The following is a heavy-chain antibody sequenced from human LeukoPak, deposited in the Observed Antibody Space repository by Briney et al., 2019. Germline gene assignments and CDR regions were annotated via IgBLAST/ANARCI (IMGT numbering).Heavy chain of an antibody. J-gene: IGHJ4*02. Sequence: PGGSLRLSCAASGFTFTNAWMSWVRQAPGKGLEWVGRIKSKSDGGTTDSAAPVKGRFIISRDDSENTLYLQMNSLKTEDTAVYYCTTTRVFGDTLTDYWGQGTLVTVSS. CDR2: IKSKSDGGTT. D-gene: IGHD3-3*01. V-gene: IGHV3-15*01. CDR3: TTTRVFGDTLTDY. CDR1: GFTFTNAW.